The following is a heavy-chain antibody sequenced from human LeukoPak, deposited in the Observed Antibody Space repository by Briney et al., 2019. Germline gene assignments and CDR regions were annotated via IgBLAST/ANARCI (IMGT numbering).Heavy chain of an antibody. Sequence: ASVKVSCKASGGTFSSYAISWVRQAPGQGLEWMGGIIPIFGTANYAQKFQGRVTITADESTSTAYMELSSLRSEDTAVYYCASLYVDTAMVGLDYWGQGTLVTVSS. V-gene: IGHV1-69*13. CDR2: IIPIFGTA. CDR1: GGTFSSYA. J-gene: IGHJ4*02. D-gene: IGHD5-18*01. CDR3: ASLYVDTAMVGLDY.